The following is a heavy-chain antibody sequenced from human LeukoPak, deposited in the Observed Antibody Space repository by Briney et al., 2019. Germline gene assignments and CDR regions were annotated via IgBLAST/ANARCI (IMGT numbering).Heavy chain of an antibody. CDR2: IRYDGYKK. CDR1: GFTLSEFG. D-gene: IGHD3-22*01. J-gene: IGHJ4*02. Sequence: GSLRLSCAASGFTLSEFGMHWVRQAPGKGLEWITFIRYDGYKKNYIDSVKGRFTTSRDNSKNTVSLQMSSLRVEGTAVYYCARNAHSFDSSGYYFHFWGQGTRVTVSS. CDR3: ARNAHSFDSSGYYFHF. V-gene: IGHV3-30*02.